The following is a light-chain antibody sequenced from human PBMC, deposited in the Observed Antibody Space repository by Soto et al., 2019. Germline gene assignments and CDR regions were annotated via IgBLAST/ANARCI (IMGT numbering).Light chain of an antibody. Sequence: QSVLTQPASVSGSPGQSITISCTGTSSDVGGYNYVSWYQQHPGKAPKLMIYDVSNRPSGVSNRFSGSKSGNTASLTISGLQADDEADYYCGSYTSSSPYAFGTGTKVTGL. J-gene: IGLJ1*01. CDR2: DVS. CDR3: GSYTSSSPYA. V-gene: IGLV2-14*01. CDR1: SSDVGGYNY.